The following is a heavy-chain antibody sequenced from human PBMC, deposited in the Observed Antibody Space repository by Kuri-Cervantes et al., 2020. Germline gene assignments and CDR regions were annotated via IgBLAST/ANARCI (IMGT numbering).Heavy chain of an antibody. D-gene: IGHD3-10*01. Sequence: GESLKISCAASGFTFSSYAMHWVRQSPGKGLEWVAVISYDGSSKYYADSVEGRFTISRDNSKNTLYLQMNALRVEDTAVYFCARDLVRGYLVGWGQGTLVTVSS. V-gene: IGHV3-30-3*01. CDR3: ARDLVRGYLVG. CDR1: GFTFSSYA. J-gene: IGHJ4*02. CDR2: ISYDGSSK.